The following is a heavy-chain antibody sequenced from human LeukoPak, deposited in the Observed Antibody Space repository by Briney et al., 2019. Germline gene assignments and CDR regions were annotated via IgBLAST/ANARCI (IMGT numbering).Heavy chain of an antibody. CDR2: IYYSGST. D-gene: IGHD6-13*01. Sequence: SETLSLTCTVSGGSISSYYWSWIRQPPGKGLEWIGYIYYSGSTSYNPSLKSRVTISVDTSKNQFSLKLSSVTAADTAVYYCARQNSWEAFDPWGQGTLVTVSS. CDR3: ARQNSWEAFDP. J-gene: IGHJ5*02. CDR1: GGSISSYY. V-gene: IGHV4-59*01.